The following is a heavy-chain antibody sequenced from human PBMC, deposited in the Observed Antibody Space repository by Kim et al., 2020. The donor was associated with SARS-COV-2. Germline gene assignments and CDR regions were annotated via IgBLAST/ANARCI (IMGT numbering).Heavy chain of an antibody. CDR3: VREGWYYFDY. V-gene: IGHV3-74*01. Sequence: GGSLRLSCAASGFTFSSYWMHWVRQAPGKALVWVSRIHNDGSSTSYADSVKGRFTISRDNAKNTLYLQMHSLRDEDTAVYYCVREGWYYFDYWGQGTLVTVSS. D-gene: IGHD2-15*01. J-gene: IGHJ4*02. CDR2: IHNDGSST. CDR1: GFTFSSYW.